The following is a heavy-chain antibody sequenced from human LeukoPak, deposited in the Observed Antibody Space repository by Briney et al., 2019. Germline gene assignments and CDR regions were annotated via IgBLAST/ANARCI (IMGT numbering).Heavy chain of an antibody. Sequence: SLRLSCAASGFTFSDYWMHWVRQAPGKGLVWVSRIDSEGSTTNYADSVKGRFTISRDNAKNTLYLQMNSLRAEDTAVYYCASGYYSTSEGGNGYWGQGTLVTVSS. CDR3: ASGYYSTSEGGNGY. CDR2: IDSEGSTT. D-gene: IGHD2/OR15-2a*01. V-gene: IGHV3-74*01. J-gene: IGHJ4*01. CDR1: GFTFSDYW.